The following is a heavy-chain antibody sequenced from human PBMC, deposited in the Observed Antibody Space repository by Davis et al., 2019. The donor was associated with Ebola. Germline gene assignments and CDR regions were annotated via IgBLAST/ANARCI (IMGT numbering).Heavy chain of an antibody. CDR2: INHSGST. D-gene: IGHD2-2*01. Sequence: MPSETLSLTCAVYGGSFSGYYWSWIRQPPGKGLEWIGEINHSGSTNYNPSLKSRVTISVDTSKNQFSLKLSSVTAADTAVYYCATSRTFDYWGQGTLVTVSS. J-gene: IGHJ4*02. CDR3: ATSRTFDY. V-gene: IGHV4-34*01. CDR1: GGSFSGYY.